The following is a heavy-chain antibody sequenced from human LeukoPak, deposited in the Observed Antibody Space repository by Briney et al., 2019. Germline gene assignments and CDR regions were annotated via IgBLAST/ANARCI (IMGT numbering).Heavy chain of an antibody. Sequence: ASVKVSCKASGYTFTAYHMQWVRQAPGQGLEWMGWINPNSGGTNYAQKCQGRVTMPTDPSIRTAYMALTRLRSDDPAVYYCAYGGSAAQFNYHSYLMDVWGPGTTVTVSS. J-gene: IGHJ6*02. CDR3: AYGGSAAQFNYHSYLMDV. CDR1: GYTFTAYH. V-gene: IGHV1-2*02. CDR2: INPNSGGT. D-gene: IGHD6-6*01.